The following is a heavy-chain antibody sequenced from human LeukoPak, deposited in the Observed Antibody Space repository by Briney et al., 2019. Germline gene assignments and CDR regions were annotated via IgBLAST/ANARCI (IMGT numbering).Heavy chain of an antibody. V-gene: IGHV3-66*02. CDR2: IYSGGST. D-gene: IGHD3-22*01. Sequence: GGSLRLSCAASGFNVSSNYMSWVRQAPGKGLEWVSVIYSGGSTYYADSVKGRFTISRDNSKNTLYLQMNSLRAEDTAVYYCAREAPYDSSGYYDYWGQGTLVTVSS. CDR1: GFNVSSNY. CDR3: AREAPYDSSGYYDY. J-gene: IGHJ4*02.